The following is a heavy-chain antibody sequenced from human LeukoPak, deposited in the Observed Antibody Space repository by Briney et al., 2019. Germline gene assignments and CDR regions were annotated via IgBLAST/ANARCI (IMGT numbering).Heavy chain of an antibody. Sequence: ASVKVSCKASGYTFTSYYMHWVRQAPGQGLEWMGIINPSGGSTSYAQKFQGRVTMTRDTSTSTVYKELSSLRSEDTAVYYCARPPKAGSTSTPVDYYYMDVWGKGTTVTVSS. J-gene: IGHJ6*03. CDR2: INPSGGST. V-gene: IGHV1-46*01. CDR1: GYTFTSYY. D-gene: IGHD2-2*01. CDR3: ARPPKAGSTSTPVDYYYMDV.